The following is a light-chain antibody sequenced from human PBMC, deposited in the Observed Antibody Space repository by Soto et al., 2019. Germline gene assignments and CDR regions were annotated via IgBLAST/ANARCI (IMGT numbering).Light chain of an antibody. J-gene: IGKJ1*01. V-gene: IGKV1-5*03. Sequence: DLQMTQSPSTLSASVGDRVTITCRASQSISSWLAWYQHKPGKAPNLLIYKASSLESGVPSRFSGSGSGTDFTLTISSLQPDDCATYYCQQYSSYSWTFGQGTKVEIK. CDR2: KAS. CDR1: QSISSW. CDR3: QQYSSYSWT.